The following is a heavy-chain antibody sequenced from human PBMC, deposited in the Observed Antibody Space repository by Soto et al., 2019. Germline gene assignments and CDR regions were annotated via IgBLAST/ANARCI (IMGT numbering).Heavy chain of an antibody. J-gene: IGHJ1*01. V-gene: IGHV3-23*01. CDR1: GFTFSSYA. CDR3: AKRAIQLWLSSH. D-gene: IGHD5-18*01. CDR2: ISDSGSST. Sequence: GGSLRLSCAASGFTFSSYAMSWVRQAPGKGLEWVSAISDSGSSTYYADSVKGRFTISRDNSKNTLYLQMNSLRAEDTAVYYCAKRAIQLWLSSHWGQGTLVTVS.